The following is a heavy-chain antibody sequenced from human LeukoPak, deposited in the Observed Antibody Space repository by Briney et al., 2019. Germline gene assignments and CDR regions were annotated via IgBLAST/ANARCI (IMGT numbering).Heavy chain of an antibody. J-gene: IGHJ3*02. CDR2: ISSSSGNI. Sequence: GGSLRLSCAASGFTFSSYSMNWVRQAPGQGLEWVSSISSSSGNIYYAYSVRGRFTISRANAKNSLYLQINSLRAEAASECYCARNPVFDVVVAGARAPGAFDIWGQGTMVTVSS. V-gene: IGHV3-21*01. CDR1: GFTFSSYS. D-gene: IGHD2-2*01. CDR3: ARNPVFDVVVAGARAPGAFDI.